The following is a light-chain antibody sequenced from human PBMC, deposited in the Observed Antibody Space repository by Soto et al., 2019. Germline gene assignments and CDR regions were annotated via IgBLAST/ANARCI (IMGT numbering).Light chain of an antibody. CDR3: HSYDSSLSGDV. CDR2: GNS. CDR1: SSNIGAGYD. V-gene: IGLV1-40*01. J-gene: IGLJ1*01. Sequence: QSVLTQPPSVSGAPGQRVPISCTGSSSNIGAGYDVHWYLQLPGTAPKLLIYGNSNRPSGVPDRFSGSKSDTSASRAITGLQAEDEADYYCHSYDSSLSGDVFGTGTKLTVL.